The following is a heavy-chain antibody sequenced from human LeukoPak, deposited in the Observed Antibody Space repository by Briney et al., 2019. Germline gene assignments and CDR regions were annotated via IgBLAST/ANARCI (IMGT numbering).Heavy chain of an antibody. CDR3: ARDKSEGAFDI. CDR1: GFTFSDYY. J-gene: IGHJ3*02. V-gene: IGHV3-11*01. CDR2: ISSSGSTI. Sequence: GGSLRLSCAASGFTFSDYYMSRIRQAPGKGLEWVSYISSSGSTIYYADSVKGRFTISRDNAKNSLYLQMNSLRAEDTAVYYCARDKSEGAFDIWGQGTMVTVSS.